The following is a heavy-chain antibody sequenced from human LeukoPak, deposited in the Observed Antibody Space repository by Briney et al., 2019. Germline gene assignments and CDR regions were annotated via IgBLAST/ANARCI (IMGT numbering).Heavy chain of an antibody. J-gene: IGHJ4*02. D-gene: IGHD4-23*01. CDR3: ARRDYGGKHFDY. CDR2: IYPGDSDT. CDR1: GYIFTSYW. Sequence: GESLKISCKGSGYIFTSYWIAWVRQMPGKGLAWMGIIYPGDSDTKYSPSFQGQVTISADKSICTAYLQWSSLKASDTAMYYCARRDYGGKHFDYWGQGTLVTVSS. V-gene: IGHV5-51*01.